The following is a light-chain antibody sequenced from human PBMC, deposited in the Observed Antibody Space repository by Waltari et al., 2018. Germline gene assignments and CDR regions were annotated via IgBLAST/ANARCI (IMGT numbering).Light chain of an antibody. V-gene: IGLV2-23*02. J-gene: IGLJ3*02. CDR2: GVT. CDR3: SSFTPRRTGV. CDR1: SRDVGSYNL. Sequence: QSALTQSASVPGSPGQSITISCTGTSRDVGSYNLVSWYQHLPGRAPKLILSGVTKRPSGSSVRCSRSKSATTAPPTISGLRSEEEADYYCSSFTPRRTGVFGGGTNVTVL.